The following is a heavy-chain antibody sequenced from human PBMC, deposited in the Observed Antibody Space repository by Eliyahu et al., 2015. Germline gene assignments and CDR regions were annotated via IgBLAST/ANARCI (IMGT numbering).Heavy chain of an antibody. CDR2: IRKKAHSYTT. CDR3: AREGGYGDSHDALDI. J-gene: IGHJ3*02. D-gene: IGHD4-17*01. V-gene: IGHV3-72*01. Sequence: EVQLVESGGGLVQPGGSLRLSCAVSGLPFSSXYMDWVRQAPGKGLEWVGRIRKKAHSYTTEYAASVNGRFTISRDDSKNSLYLQMNSLKAEDTAVYYCAREGGYGDSHDALDIWGQGTMVTVSS. CDR1: GLPFSSXY.